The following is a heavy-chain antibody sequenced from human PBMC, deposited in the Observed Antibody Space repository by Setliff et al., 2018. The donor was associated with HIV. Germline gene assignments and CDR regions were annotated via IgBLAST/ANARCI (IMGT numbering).Heavy chain of an antibody. J-gene: IGHJ3*01. CDR2: IYPRDSDT. D-gene: IGHD3-3*01. CDR3: ARRPYYDSWSGHQAFDV. V-gene: IGHV5-51*01. CDR1: GYSFTTNW. Sequence: GESLKISCKASGYSFTTNWIGWVRQMPGKGLEWMGLIYPRDSDTRYSSSFQGQVTISVDKSISTAYVQWSGLKASDTAIYYCARRPYYDSWSGHQAFDVWGQGTMVTVSS.